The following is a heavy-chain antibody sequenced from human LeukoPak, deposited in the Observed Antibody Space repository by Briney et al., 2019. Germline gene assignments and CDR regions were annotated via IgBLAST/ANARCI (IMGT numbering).Heavy chain of an antibody. CDR2: ISSNGGST. CDR1: GFTFRNSA. D-gene: IGHD1-1*01. CDR3: ARWYNSLDV. J-gene: IGHJ6*02. V-gene: IGHV3-64*01. Sequence: GGSLRLSCAASGFTFRNSAMHWVRQAPGKGLEYVSGISSNGGSTYYANAVKGRFTISRDNSKNTVYLQMGRLRAEDMAVYYCARWYNSLDVWGQGTTVTVSS.